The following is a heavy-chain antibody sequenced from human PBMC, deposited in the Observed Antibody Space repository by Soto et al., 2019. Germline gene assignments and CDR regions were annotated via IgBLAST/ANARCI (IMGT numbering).Heavy chain of an antibody. CDR3: ARDRVDFWSGYFRYYGMDV. CDR1: GYTFTSYG. CDR2: ISAYNGNT. J-gene: IGHJ6*02. D-gene: IGHD3-3*01. V-gene: IGHV1-18*01. Sequence: ASVKVSCKASGYTFTSYGISWVRQAPGQGLEWMGWISAYNGNTNYAQKLQGRVTMTTDTSTSTAYMELRSLRSDDTAVYYCARDRVDFWSGYFRYYGMDVWGQGTTVTVSS.